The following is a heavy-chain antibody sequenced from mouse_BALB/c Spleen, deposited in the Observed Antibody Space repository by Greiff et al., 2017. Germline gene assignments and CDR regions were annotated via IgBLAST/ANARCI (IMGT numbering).Heavy chain of an antibody. CDR1: GYSFTSYW. D-gene: IGHD2-1*01. J-gene: IGHJ4*01. Sequence: VQLQQSGTVLARPGASVKMSCKASGYSFTSYWMHWVKQRPGQGLEWIGAIYPGNSDTSYNQKFKGKAKLTAVTSASTAYMELSSLTNEDSAVYYCTRWLYGNYGYYAMDYWGQGTSVTVSS. CDR3: TRWLYGNYGYYAMDY. V-gene: IGHV1-5*01. CDR2: IYPGNSDT.